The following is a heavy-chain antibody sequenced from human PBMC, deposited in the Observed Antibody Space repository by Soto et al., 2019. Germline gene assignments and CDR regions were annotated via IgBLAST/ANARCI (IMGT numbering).Heavy chain of an antibody. CDR2: INPSGGST. J-gene: IGHJ6*03. D-gene: IGHD2-2*01. Sequence: GASVKVSCKASGYTFTSYYMHWVRQAPGQGLEWMGIINPSGGSTSYAQKFQGRVTMTRDTSTSTVYMELSSLRSEDTAVYYCARGHCSSTSCYQPLDYYYYYMDVWGKGTTVTVSS. CDR3: ARGHCSSTSCYQPLDYYYYYMDV. CDR1: GYTFTSYY. V-gene: IGHV1-46*03.